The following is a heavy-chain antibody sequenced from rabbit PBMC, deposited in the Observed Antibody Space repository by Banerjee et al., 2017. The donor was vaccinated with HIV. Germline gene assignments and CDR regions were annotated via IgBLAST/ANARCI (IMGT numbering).Heavy chain of an antibody. CDR3: VRDTWHFKL. D-gene: IGHD3-1*01. CDR1: GFTLSSYY. J-gene: IGHJ4*01. Sequence: HLKESGGGLVQPGGSLKLSCTASGFTLSSYYMNWVRQAPGKGLEWIGYIDPVFGSTYYASWVNGRFTISSHNAQNTLYLQLNSLTAADTATYFCVRDTWHFKLWGPGTLVTVS. CDR2: IDPVFGST. V-gene: IGHV1S7*01.